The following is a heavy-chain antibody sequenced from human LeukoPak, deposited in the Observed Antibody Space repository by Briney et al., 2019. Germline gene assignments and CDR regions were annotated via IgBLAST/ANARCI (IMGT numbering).Heavy chain of an antibody. J-gene: IGHJ4*02. D-gene: IGHD3-16*01. Sequence: SETLSLTCTVSGGSISSSSYYWGWIRQPPGKGLEWIGSIYYSGSTSYNPSLKSRVTMSVDTSKNQFSLKLSSVTAADTAVYYCARTKGAPFDFDYWGQGTLVTVSS. V-gene: IGHV4-39*07. CDR3: ARTKGAPFDFDY. CDR1: GGSISSSSYY. CDR2: IYYSGST.